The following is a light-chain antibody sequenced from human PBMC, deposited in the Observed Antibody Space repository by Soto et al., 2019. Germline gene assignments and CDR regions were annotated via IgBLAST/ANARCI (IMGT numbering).Light chain of an antibody. CDR1: SSDVGSYNR. V-gene: IGLV2-18*02. CDR2: EVT. J-gene: IGLJ1*01. CDR3: SSYTSSDTYV. Sequence: QSALTQPPSVSGSPGQSVTISCTGTSSDVGSYNRVSWYQQPPGTAPKLMIYEVTNRPSGVPDRFSGPKSGNTASLTISGLQAEDEADYYCSSYTSSDTYVFGTGTKLTVL.